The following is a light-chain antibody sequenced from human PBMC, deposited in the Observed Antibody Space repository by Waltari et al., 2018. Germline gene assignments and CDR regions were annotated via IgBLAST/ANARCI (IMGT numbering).Light chain of an antibody. V-gene: IGKV3-20*01. CDR3: QHYVRLPGT. J-gene: IGKJ1*01. CDR2: GAS. CDR1: QSVSRS. Sequence: IVLTQSPGTLSLSPGDRATLSCRASQSVSRSLAWYQQKPGQAPKLLIYGASTRATGIPDRFTGSGSGTDFSRTISSLEPEDFAIYFCQHYVRLPGTFGQGTKVEIK.